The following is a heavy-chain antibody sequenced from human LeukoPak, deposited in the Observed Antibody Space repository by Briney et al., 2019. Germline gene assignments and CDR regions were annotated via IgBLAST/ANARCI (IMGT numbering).Heavy chain of an antibody. V-gene: IGHV3-66*01. J-gene: IGHJ4*02. CDR2: IYSGGST. CDR3: ARDLEGATFFDY. D-gene: IGHD1-26*01. CDR1: GFTVSSNY. Sequence: PGGSLRLSCAASGFTVSSNYMSWVRQAPGKGLEWVSVIYSGGSTYYADSVKGRFTISRDNAKNSLYLQMNSLRAEDTAVYYCARDLEGATFFDYWGQGTLVTVSS.